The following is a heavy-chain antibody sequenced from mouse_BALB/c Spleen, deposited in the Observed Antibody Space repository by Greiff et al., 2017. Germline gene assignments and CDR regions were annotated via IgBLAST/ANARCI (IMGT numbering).Heavy chain of an antibody. CDR2: IYPGNVNT. Sequence: QVQLKESGPELVKPGASVRISCKASGYTFTSYYIHWVKQRPGQGLEWIGWIYPGNVNTKYNEKFKGKATLTADKSSSTAYMQLSSLTSEDSAVYFCAREGTMITNWYFDVWGAGTTVTVSS. D-gene: IGHD2-4*01. CDR3: AREGTMITNWYFDV. CDR1: GYTFTSYY. V-gene: IGHV1S56*01. J-gene: IGHJ1*01.